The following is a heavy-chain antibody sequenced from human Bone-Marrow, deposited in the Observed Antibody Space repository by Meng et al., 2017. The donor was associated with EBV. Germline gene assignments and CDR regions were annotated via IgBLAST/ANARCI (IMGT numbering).Heavy chain of an antibody. J-gene: IGHJ4*02. CDR2: LIPMSDAP. CDR1: GGTFRSDA. Sequence: QVQLVPSGADVNKPGSAVKVSRQSSGGTFRSDAISWVRQAPGQGLEWMGGLIPMSDAPHYAQKFQGRVTITADESTSTHYMDLSGLRSEDTAVYYCASESGRGFTPDYWGQGTLVTVSS. V-gene: IGHV1-69*01. CDR3: ASESGRGFTPDY. D-gene: IGHD3-10*01.